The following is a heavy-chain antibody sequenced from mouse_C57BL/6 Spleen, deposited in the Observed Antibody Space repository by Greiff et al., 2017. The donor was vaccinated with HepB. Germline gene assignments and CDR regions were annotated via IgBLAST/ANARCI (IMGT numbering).Heavy chain of an antibody. J-gene: IGHJ2*01. Sequence: QVQLKQPGAELVRPGSSVKLSCKASGYTFTSYWMDWVKQRPGQGLEWIGNIYPSDSETHYNQKFKDKATLTVDKSSSTAYMQLSSLTSEDSAVYYCARGYYRTFDYWGQGTTLTVSS. CDR3: ARGYYRTFDY. D-gene: IGHD2-3*01. CDR2: IYPSDSET. V-gene: IGHV1-61*01. CDR1: GYTFTSYW.